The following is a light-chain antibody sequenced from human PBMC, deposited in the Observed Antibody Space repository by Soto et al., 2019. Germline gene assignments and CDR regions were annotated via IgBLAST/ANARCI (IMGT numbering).Light chain of an antibody. Sequence: SYELAQAPSVSVAPGQTARITCGGDNIGSKSVHWYQQKSGQAPVLVIYDDSDRPSGIPERFSGSNSGTTATLTISRVEAGDEADFYCQVWDPGLDHRGVFGGGTKVTVL. CDR1: NIGSKS. V-gene: IGLV3-21*02. CDR3: QVWDPGLDHRGV. CDR2: DDS. J-gene: IGLJ3*02.